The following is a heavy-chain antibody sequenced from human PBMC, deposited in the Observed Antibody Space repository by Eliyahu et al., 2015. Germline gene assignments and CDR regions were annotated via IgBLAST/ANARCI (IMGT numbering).Heavy chain of an antibody. J-gene: IGHJ6*02. Sequence: EVQLVESGGGLVKPGGSLXLSCAASGFTXSNXWIXWVRRGPGTGLEWVGRIKSKTDGGTTDYAAPVKGRFTISRDDSKNTLYLQMNSLKTEDTAVYYCTTERTTIFGVVIGFYYYYGMDVWGQGTTVTVSS. D-gene: IGHD3-3*01. CDR2: IKSKTDGGTT. V-gene: IGHV3-15*01. CDR1: GFTXSNXW. CDR3: TTERTTIFGVVIGFYYYYGMDV.